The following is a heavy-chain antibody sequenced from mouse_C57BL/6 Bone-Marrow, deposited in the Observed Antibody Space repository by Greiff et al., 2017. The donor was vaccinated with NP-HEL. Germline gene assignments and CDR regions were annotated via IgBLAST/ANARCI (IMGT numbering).Heavy chain of an antibody. D-gene: IGHD1-1*01. CDR3: ASLYYYGSSPYYAMDY. J-gene: IGHJ4*01. Sequence: QVQLKESDAELVKPGASVKISCKVSGYTFTDHTIHWMKQRPEQGLEWIGYIYPRDGSTKYNEKFKGKATLTADKSSSTAYMQLNSLTSEDSAVYFCASLYYYGSSPYYAMDYWGQGTSVTVSS. CDR1: GYTFTDHT. V-gene: IGHV1-78*01. CDR2: IYPRDGST.